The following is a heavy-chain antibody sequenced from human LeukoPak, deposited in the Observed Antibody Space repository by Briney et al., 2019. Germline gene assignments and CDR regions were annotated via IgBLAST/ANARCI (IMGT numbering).Heavy chain of an antibody. CDR2: IYSGGDT. V-gene: IGHV3-53*01. CDR3: ASLADYGGNSFDY. D-gene: IGHD4-23*01. Sequence: GGPLKLSCEASGFPLISYWLTWFRRAPGKGWPWVSIIYSGGDTYYADSVKGRFTISRDNSKNTLYLQMNSLRAEDTAVYYCASLADYGGNSFDYWGQGTLVTVSS. J-gene: IGHJ4*02. CDR1: GFPLISYW.